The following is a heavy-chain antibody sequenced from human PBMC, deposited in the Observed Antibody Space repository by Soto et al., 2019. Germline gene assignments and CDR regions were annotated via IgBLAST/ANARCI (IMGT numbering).Heavy chain of an antibody. CDR1: GGSISSYY. J-gene: IGHJ4*02. CDR3: ARRYGYSFDY. CDR2: IYYSGST. D-gene: IGHD4-17*01. Sequence: QVQLQESGPGLVKPSETLSLTCTVTGGSISSYYWSWIRQPPGKGLEWIGYIYYSGSTNYPPSLKGRVTISVDTSKNQLSLKLSSVTAADTAVYYCARRYGYSFDYWGQGTLVTVSS. V-gene: IGHV4-59*08.